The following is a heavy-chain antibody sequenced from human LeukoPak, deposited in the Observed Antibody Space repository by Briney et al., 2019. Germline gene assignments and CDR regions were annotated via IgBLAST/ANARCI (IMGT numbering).Heavy chain of an antibody. CDR1: GGSFSGYY. Sequence: SETLSLTCAVSGGSFSGYYWSWIRQPPGKGLEWIGEINHSGSTNYNPSLKSRVTISVDTSKNQFSLKLSSVTAADTAVYYCASATWSWFDPWGQGTLVTVSS. J-gene: IGHJ5*02. CDR2: INHSGST. D-gene: IGHD3-3*01. V-gene: IGHV4-34*01. CDR3: ASATWSWFDP.